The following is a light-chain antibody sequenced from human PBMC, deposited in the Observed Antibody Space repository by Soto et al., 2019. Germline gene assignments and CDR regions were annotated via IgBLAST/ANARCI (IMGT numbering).Light chain of an antibody. V-gene: IGKV3-15*01. CDR1: QSVSSK. CDR3: QQYDIWPRT. J-gene: IGKJ1*01. Sequence: QFPAPPAFSSREKAPPSCRASQSVSSKVVWYQQKPGQAPSLLIYGASTRATGVPARFSGGGSGTEFTLTITSLQSEDFAVYYCQQYDIWPRTFGQGTKVDIK. CDR2: GAS.